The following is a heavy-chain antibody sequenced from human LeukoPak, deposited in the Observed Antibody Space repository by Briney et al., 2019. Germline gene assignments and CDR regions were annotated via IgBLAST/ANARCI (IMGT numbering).Heavy chain of an antibody. J-gene: IGHJ4*02. CDR2: INHSGST. D-gene: IGHD2-15*01. CDR1: GGSFSGYY. Sequence: PSETLSLTCAVYGGSFSGYYWSWIRQPPGKGLEWIGEINHSGSTNYNPSLKSRVTISVDTSKNQFSLKLSSVTAADTAVYYCARPPYCSGGSCYPPYYFDYWGQGTLVTVSS. CDR3: ARPPYCSGGSCYPPYYFDY. V-gene: IGHV4-34*01.